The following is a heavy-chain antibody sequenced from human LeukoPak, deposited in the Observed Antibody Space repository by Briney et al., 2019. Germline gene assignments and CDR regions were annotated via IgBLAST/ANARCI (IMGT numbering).Heavy chain of an antibody. J-gene: IGHJ3*02. V-gene: IGHV3-66*01. CDR3: ARDQADLRAFDI. CDR1: GFTVSSNY. D-gene: IGHD6-13*01. Sequence: SGGSLRLSCAAPGFTVSSNYMSWVGQAPGKGLEWVSVIYSGGSTYYADSVKGRFTISRDNSKNTLYLQMNSLRAEDTAVYYCARDQADLRAFDIWGQGTMVTVSS. CDR2: IYSGGST.